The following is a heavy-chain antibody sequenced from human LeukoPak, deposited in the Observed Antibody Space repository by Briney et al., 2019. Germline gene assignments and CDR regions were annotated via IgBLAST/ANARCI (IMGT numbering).Heavy chain of an antibody. CDR3: ANDIAVAGTVVDY. D-gene: IGHD6-19*01. CDR1: GFTFSDYY. J-gene: IGHJ4*02. V-gene: IGHV3-11*04. Sequence: PGGSLRLSCAASGFTFSDYYMSWIRQAPGKGLEWVSYISSSGSTIYYADSVKGRFTISRDNAKNSLYLQMNSLRAEDTAVYYCANDIAVAGTVVDYWGQGTLVTVAS. CDR2: ISSSGSTI.